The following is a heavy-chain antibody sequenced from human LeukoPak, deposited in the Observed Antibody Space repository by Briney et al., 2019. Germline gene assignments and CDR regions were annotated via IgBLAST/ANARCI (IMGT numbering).Heavy chain of an antibody. D-gene: IGHD6-19*01. CDR1: GFTFSSYS. J-gene: IGHJ4*02. Sequence: GGSLRLSCAASGFTFSSYSMNWVRQMPGKGLEWMGIIYPGDSDTRYSPSFQGQVTISADKSISTAYLQWSSLKASDTAMYYCARLSGSGWDYWGQGTLVTVSS. CDR3: ARLSGSGWDY. V-gene: IGHV5-51*01. CDR2: IYPGDSDT.